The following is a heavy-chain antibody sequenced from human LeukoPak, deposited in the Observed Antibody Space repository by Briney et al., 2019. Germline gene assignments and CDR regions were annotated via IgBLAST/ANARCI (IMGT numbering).Heavy chain of an antibody. Sequence: ASVKVSCKASGYTFTGYYMHWVRQAPGQGLEWMGRINPNSGGTNYAQKFQGRVTMTRDTSISTAYMELNSLRSDDTAVYFCARRIPFNWHDEADWYFDLWGRGTLVTVSS. CDR3: ARRIPFNWHDEADWYFDL. CDR2: INPNSGGT. D-gene: IGHD1-1*01. J-gene: IGHJ2*01. V-gene: IGHV1-2*02. CDR1: GYTFTGYY.